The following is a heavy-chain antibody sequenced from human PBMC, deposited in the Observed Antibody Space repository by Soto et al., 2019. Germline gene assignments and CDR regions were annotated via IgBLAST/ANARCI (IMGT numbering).Heavy chain of an antibody. CDR3: ARDSKWELPHYGMDV. V-gene: IGHV1-69*01. Sequence: QVQLVQSGAEVKKSGSSVKVSCKASGGTFSSYAISWVRQAPGQGLEWMGGIIPIFGTANYAQKFQGRVTITADESTSTAYIELSSLRSEDTAEYYRARDSKWELPHYGMDVWGQGTTVTVSS. J-gene: IGHJ6*02. CDR2: IIPIFGTA. CDR1: GGTFSSYA. D-gene: IGHD1-26*01.